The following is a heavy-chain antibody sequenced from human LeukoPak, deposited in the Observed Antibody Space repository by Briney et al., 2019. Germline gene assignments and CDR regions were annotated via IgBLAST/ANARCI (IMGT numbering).Heavy chain of an antibody. CDR1: DFTFSNYW. V-gene: IGHV3-15*01. J-gene: IGHJ4*02. CDR3: TTDRVGVTSGYFDH. Sequence: GGSLRLSCAASDFTFSNYWMSWVRQAPGKWLEWVGRIKSKTDDGTTDYAAPVKGRLTISRDDSKNMLYLQMNSLKTEDTAVYYCTTDRVGVTSGYFDHWGQGTLVTVSS. D-gene: IGHD1-26*01. CDR2: IKSKTDDGTT.